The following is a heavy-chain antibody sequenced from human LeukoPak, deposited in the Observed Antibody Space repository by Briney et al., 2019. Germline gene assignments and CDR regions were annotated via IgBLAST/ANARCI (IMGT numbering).Heavy chain of an antibody. CDR1: GGSIISSSYY. V-gene: IGHV4-39*01. CDR2: IYYSGTT. D-gene: IGHD2-2*01. Sequence: SETLSLTCTVSGGSIISSSYYWGWIRQPPGKGLEWIGSIYYSGTTYYNPSLKSRVTISVDTSKNQFSLKLSSVTAADTAVYYCARSYCSTSSCYHNWFDSWGQGTLVTVSS. J-gene: IGHJ5*01. CDR3: ARSYCSTSSCYHNWFDS.